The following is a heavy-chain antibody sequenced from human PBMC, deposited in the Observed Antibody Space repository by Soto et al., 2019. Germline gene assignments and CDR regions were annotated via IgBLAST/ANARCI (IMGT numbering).Heavy chain of an antibody. CDR3: ARGYCSGGSCYGTNDY. J-gene: IGHJ4*02. V-gene: IGHV3-23*01. D-gene: IGHD2-15*01. Sequence: GGSLRLSCAASGFTFSSYAMSWVRQAPGKGLEWVSAISGSGGSTYYADSVKGRFTISRDNSKNTLYLQMSSLRSEDTAVYYCARGYCSGGSCYGTNDYWGQGTLVTVSS. CDR2: ISGSGGST. CDR1: GFTFSSYA.